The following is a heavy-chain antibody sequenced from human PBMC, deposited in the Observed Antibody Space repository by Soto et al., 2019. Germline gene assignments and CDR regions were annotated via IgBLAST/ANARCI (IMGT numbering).Heavy chain of an antibody. Sequence: GGSLRLSCAASGFPFSSYGMHWVRQSPGKGLEWVAVIWYDGSNKYYADSVKGRFTISRDNSKNTLYLQMNSLRAEDTAVYYCARGGPDFRTPYFSDYSGQGTLVTVSS. D-gene: IGHD3-3*01. V-gene: IGHV3-33*01. CDR2: IWYDGSNK. CDR1: GFPFSSYG. J-gene: IGHJ4*02. CDR3: ARGGPDFRTPYFSDY.